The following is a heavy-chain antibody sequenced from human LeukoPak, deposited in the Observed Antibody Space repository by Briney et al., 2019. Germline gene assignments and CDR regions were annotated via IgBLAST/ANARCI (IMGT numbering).Heavy chain of an antibody. J-gene: IGHJ4*02. V-gene: IGHV4-39*07. CDR3: ARAGDYYDSSGYYYGKTPPPPDY. CDR2: IYYSGST. CDR1: GGSISSISSNNYH. Sequence: PSETLSLTCIVSGGSISSISSNNYHWGWIRQPPGKGLEWIGSIYYSGSTNYNPSLKSRVTISVDTSKNQFSLKLSSVTAADTAVYYCARAGDYYDSSGYYYGKTPPPPDYWGQGTLVTVSS. D-gene: IGHD3-22*01.